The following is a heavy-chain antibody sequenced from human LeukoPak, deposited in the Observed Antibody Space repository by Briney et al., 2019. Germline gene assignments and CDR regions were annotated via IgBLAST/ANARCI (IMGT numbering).Heavy chain of an antibody. CDR2: IRFDGSNQ. V-gene: IGHV3-30*02. CDR3: AKGYGESHFDS. J-gene: IGHJ4*02. Sequence: GGSLRLSCAASGFTFRSFGMHFVRQAPSKGLEWVAFIRFDGSNQYYIDSVKGRFTISRDNSNNTLFLQMNNLRGDDTAVYFCAKGYGESHFDSWGQGTLVTVSS. D-gene: IGHD5-18*01. CDR1: GFTFRSFG.